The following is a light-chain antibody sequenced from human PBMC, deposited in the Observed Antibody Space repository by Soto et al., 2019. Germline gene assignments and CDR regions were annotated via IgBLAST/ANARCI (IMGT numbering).Light chain of an antibody. V-gene: IGLV2-23*02. Sequence: QSALTQPASVSGSPGQSITISCTGTSSDVGSYDLVSWYQQRPGRAPRLMIFEVAKRPSGISTRFSGSKSGNTASLTISGLQAVYEADYFCCSYTSTNTLVFGGGTKLTVL. CDR3: CSYTSTNTLV. J-gene: IGLJ2*01. CDR1: SSDVGSYDL. CDR2: EVA.